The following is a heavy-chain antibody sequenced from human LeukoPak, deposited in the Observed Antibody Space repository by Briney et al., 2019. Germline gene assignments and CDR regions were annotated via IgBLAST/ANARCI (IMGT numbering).Heavy chain of an antibody. D-gene: IGHD6-19*01. CDR1: GFTFDCCG. V-gene: IGHV3-30*02. CDR3: AKDRWGAVASFDY. J-gene: IGHJ4*02. Sequence: GGSLRLSCAASGFTFDCCGMHWVRQAPGKGLEWVAFIRNVGNDKYYADSVKGRFFISRDNSKNTLSLQMNSLRAEDTAVYYCAKDRWGAVASFDYWGQGTLVTVSS. CDR2: IRNVGNDK.